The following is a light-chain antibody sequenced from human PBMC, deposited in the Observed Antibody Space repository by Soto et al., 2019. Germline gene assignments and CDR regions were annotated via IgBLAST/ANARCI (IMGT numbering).Light chain of an antibody. J-gene: IGLJ1*01. CDR1: SSDVGGYTY. Sequence: QSALTQPRSVSGSPGQSVTISCTGTSSDVGGYTYVTWHQQHPGKAPKLMIYDVTKRPSGVPDRFSASKSGNTASLTISGLQAEDEADYYCCSYAGRYTFVFGTGTKVTVL. CDR3: CSYAGRYTFV. CDR2: DVT. V-gene: IGLV2-11*01.